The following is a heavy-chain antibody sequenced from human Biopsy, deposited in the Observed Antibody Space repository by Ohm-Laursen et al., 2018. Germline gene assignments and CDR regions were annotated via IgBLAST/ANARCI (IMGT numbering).Heavy chain of an antibody. CDR3: AGSTYYYESSGTRRGLDI. V-gene: IGHV3-53*01. J-gene: IGHJ3*02. D-gene: IGHD3-22*01. Sequence: SLRLSCAASGFAVSRNYMTWVRQAPGKGLEWVSVIDSGGYTHYTDSVKGRFTISRDNSKNTLYLQMNNLSAEDTAVYYCAGSTYYYESSGTRRGLDIWGQGTTVTVSS. CDR2: IDSGGYT. CDR1: GFAVSRNY.